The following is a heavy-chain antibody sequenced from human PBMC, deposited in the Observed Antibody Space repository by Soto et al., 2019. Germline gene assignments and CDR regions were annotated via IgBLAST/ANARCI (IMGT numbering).Heavy chain of an antibody. CDR2: ISSGGSYI. CDR3: ARAHYYVSGSLSDY. D-gene: IGHD3-10*01. V-gene: IGHV3-21*01. Sequence: EVQLVESGGGLVKPGGSLRLSCAASGFTFSTYTMNWVRQTPEKGLEWVSSISSGGSYIFYADSVKGRFTISRDNAKNSLYRQMSSLRSDDTALYYCARAHYYVSGSLSDYWGQGTLVTVSS. CDR1: GFTFSTYT. J-gene: IGHJ4*02.